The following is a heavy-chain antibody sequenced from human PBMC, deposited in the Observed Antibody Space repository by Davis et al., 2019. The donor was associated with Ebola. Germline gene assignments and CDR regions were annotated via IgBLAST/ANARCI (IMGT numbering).Heavy chain of an antibody. CDR1: GYTFTSYY. V-gene: IGHV1-2*02. D-gene: IGHD4-11*01. Sequence: ASVKVSCKASGYTFTSYYMHWVRQAPGQGLEWMGWINPNSGGTNYAQKLQGRVTMTTDTSTSTAYMELRSLRSDDTAVYYCARVADYSSNWFDPWGQGTLVTVSS. CDR2: INPNSGGT. CDR3: ARVADYSSNWFDP. J-gene: IGHJ5*02.